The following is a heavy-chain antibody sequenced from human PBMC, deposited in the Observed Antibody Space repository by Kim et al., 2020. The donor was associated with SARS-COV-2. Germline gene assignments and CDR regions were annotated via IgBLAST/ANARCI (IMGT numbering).Heavy chain of an antibody. D-gene: IGHD1-26*01. CDR1: GGSLGSYF. CDR3: GRVHGSSLDV. CDR2: IYHSGMT. Sequence: SETLSLTCAVSGGSLGSYFWSWIRQHPGKGLEWIGYIYHSGMTDYIPSLQTRATISIDTSMNRFSLKLRSVTAADTAVDYCGRVHGSSLDVWG. J-gene: IGHJ6*02. V-gene: IGHV4-59*13.